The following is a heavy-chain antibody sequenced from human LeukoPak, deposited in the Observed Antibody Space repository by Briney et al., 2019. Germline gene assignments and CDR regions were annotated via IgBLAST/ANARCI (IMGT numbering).Heavy chain of an antibody. V-gene: IGHV4-59*08. CDR2: IYHSGST. D-gene: IGHD1-1*01. CDR3: ARHLLANNWYEPEAFQI. Sequence: SETLSLTCTVSGDSISPYYWSWIRQPPGKGLEWTAYIYHSGSTTYSPSLKSRVNISVDMSKNQVSLRLSSVTAADTAVYFCARHLLANNWYEPEAFQIWGQGTMVTVSS. CDR1: GDSISPYY. J-gene: IGHJ3*02.